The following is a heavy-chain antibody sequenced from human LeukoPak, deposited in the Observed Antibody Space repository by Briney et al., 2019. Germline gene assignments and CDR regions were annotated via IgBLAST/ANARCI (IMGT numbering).Heavy chain of an antibody. CDR3: ARDLKMGYSSGRYSWGTGSLNDY. J-gene: IGHJ4*02. CDR1: GYTFTGYY. CDR2: IIAYNGNT. Sequence: ASVKVSCKTSGYTFTGYYVHWVRQAPGQGLEWMGWIIAYNGNTNYAQKLQGRVTMTTDTSTSTAYMELRSLRSDDTAVYYCARDLKMGYSSGRYSWGTGSLNDYWGQGTLVTVSS. D-gene: IGHD6-19*01. V-gene: IGHV1-18*04.